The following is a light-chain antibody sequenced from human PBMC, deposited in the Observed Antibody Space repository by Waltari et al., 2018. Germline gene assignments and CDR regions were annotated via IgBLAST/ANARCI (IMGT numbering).Light chain of an antibody. J-gene: IGLJ1*01. CDR3: AAWDDSLSGQV. CDR1: SSNIGSNY. Sequence: QSVLTQPPSASGTPGQRVTIFCSGSSSNIGSNYVYWYQQLPGTAPKLLIYRNNPRPSGVPDRFSGSKSGTSASLAISGLRSEDEADYYCAAWDDSLSGQVFGTGTKVTVL. V-gene: IGLV1-47*01. CDR2: RNN.